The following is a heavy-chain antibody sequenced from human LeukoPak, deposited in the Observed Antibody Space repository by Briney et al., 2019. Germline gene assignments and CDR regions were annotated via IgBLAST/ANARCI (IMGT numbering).Heavy chain of an antibody. J-gene: IGHJ4*02. CDR3: ARGLSSSSWFGY. CDR1: GGSISSYY. D-gene: IGHD6-6*01. V-gene: IGHV4-59*01. Sequence: SETLSLTCTVSGGSISSYYWSWIRQPPGKGLEWIGYIYYSGSTNYNPSLKSRVTISVDTSKNQFSLKLSSVTAADTAVYYCARGLSSSSWFGYWGQGTLVTVSS. CDR2: IYYSGST.